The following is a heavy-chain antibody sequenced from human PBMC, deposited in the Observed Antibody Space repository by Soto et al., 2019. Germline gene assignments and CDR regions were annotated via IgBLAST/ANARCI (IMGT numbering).Heavy chain of an antibody. CDR3: TRGSAALLSLLSIDT. CDR1: GASMTTGGFS. CDR2: VYHRAST. Sequence: SETLSLTCAVSGASMTTGGFSWTWVRQPPGGGLEWIGHVYHRASTQYNPSLKGRVSISVDTSRSLFSLRLTSLTAADTAVYFCTRGSAALLSLLSIDTWGQETPVTVSS. J-gene: IGHJ4*01. V-gene: IGHV4-30-2*01. D-gene: IGHD2-15*01.